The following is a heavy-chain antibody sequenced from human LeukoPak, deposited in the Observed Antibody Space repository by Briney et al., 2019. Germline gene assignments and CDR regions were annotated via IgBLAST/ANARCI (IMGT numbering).Heavy chain of an antibody. J-gene: IGHJ5*02. CDR1: GDTFTSYG. D-gene: IGHD6-19*01. CDR3: ARTRGVSSGYFNWFDP. V-gene: IGHV1-18*01. CDR2: ISAYNGNT. Sequence: ASVKVSCKASGDTFTSYGISWVRQAPGQRLEWMGWISAYNGNTNYAQKLQGRVTMTTDTSTSTAYMELRSLRSDDTAVYYCARTRGVSSGYFNWFDPWGQGTLVTVSS.